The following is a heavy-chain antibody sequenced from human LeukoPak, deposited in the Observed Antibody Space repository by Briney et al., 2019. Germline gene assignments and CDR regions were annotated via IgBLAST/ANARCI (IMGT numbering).Heavy chain of an antibody. CDR1: GFTFRNYG. CDR2: IKDDGRNK. CDR3: ARIKPGRDFDI. Sequence: GGSLRLSCAASGFTFRNYGMRCVRQAPGKGLEWVANIKDDGRNKYYADSVKGRFTISRDNAKNSVYLQMNSLRPEDTAMYYCARIKPGRDFDIWGRGKMNSVSS. V-gene: IGHV3-7*01. J-gene: IGHJ3*02.